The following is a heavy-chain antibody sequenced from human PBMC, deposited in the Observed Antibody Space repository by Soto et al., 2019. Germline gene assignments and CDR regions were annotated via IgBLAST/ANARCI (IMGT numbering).Heavy chain of an antibody. CDR2: IYYNGST. D-gene: IGHD3-16*01. CDR1: GGSISSGGYY. CDR3: ERYDYVWGWFDY. J-gene: IGHJ4*02. V-gene: IGHV4-31*03. Sequence: QVQLQESGPGLVKPSQTLSLTCTVSGGSISSGGYYWSWIRQHPGKGLEWIGYIYYNGSTYYNPSLKSRVTISVDTCKTQFSLKLSSVTAADTAVYYCERYDYVWGWFDYWGQGTLVTVSS.